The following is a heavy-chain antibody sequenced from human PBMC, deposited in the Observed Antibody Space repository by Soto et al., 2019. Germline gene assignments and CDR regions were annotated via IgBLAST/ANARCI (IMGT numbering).Heavy chain of an antibody. CDR2: IYYTGNI. J-gene: IGHJ5*02. V-gene: IGHV4-61*08. CDR1: GGSISSGGYY. Sequence: PSETLSLTCTVSGGSISSGGYYLSWIRQHPGKRLEWIGYIYYTGNINYNPSLKSRLTISVDTSKNQLSLKMTSVTAADTAVYYCARQQGYGWFDPWGQGTLVTVSS. D-gene: IGHD5-18*01. CDR3: ARQQGYGWFDP.